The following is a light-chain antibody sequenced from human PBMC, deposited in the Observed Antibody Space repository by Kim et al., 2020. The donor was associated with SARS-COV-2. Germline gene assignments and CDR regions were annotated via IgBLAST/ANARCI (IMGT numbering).Light chain of an antibody. CDR3: QQYGSSPWT. CDR1: QSVSRSY. Sequence: SPGERATLSGRASQSVSRSYSAWYQEKPGQAPRLLMYDASSRATGIPDRFSGSGSGTDFTRTISRLEPEDFAVYYCQQYGSSPWTFGQGTKVDSK. V-gene: IGKV3-20*01. J-gene: IGKJ1*01. CDR2: DAS.